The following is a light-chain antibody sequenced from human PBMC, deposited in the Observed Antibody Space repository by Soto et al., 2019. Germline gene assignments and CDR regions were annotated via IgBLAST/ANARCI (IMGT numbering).Light chain of an antibody. J-gene: IGKJ5*01. CDR1: QTISNW. CDR2: DVS. CDR3: QQYNTYIYT. Sequence: DIHMTQSPATLSASLVDIVTITFLASQTISNWLAWYQQKPGKAPKLLIYDVSSLESGVSSRFSGSGSGTEFTLTISSLQPDDFATYYCQQYNTYIYTFGQGTRLEIK. V-gene: IGKV1-5*01.